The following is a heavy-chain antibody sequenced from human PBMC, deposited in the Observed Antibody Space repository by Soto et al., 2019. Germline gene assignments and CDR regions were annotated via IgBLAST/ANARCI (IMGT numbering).Heavy chain of an antibody. CDR3: ARDLGAAAGNYDY. CDR2: IYHSGST. J-gene: IGHJ4*02. V-gene: IGHV4-4*02. D-gene: IGHD6-13*01. Sequence: SETLSLTCAVSSGSISSSNWWSWVRQPPGKGLEWIGEIYHSGSTNYNPSLKSRVTISVDKSKNQFSLKLSSVTAADTAVHYCARDLGAAAGNYDYWGQGTLVTVSS. CDR1: SGSISSSNW.